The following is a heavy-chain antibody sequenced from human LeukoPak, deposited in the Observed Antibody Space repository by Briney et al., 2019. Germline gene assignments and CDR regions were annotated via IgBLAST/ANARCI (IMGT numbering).Heavy chain of an antibody. CDR2: IIPIYGTA. Sequence: SVKVSCKXSGGTFSSYAISWVRQAPGQGLEWMGRIIPIYGTANYSQKFQGRVTITTDESTSTAYMELSSLRSEDTAVYYCARDILTGYYSGGAFDIWGQGTVVIVSS. J-gene: IGHJ3*02. D-gene: IGHD3-9*01. CDR3: ARDILTGYYSGGAFDI. CDR1: GGTFSSYA. V-gene: IGHV1-69*05.